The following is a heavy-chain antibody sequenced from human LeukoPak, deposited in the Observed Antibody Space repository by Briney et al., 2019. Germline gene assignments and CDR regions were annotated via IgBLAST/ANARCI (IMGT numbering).Heavy chain of an antibody. CDR2: ISAYNGNT. Sequence: ASVKVSCKASGYTFTSYGISCVRQAPGQGLEWMGWISAYNGNTNYAQKLQGRVTMTTDTSTSTAYMELRSLRSDDTAVYYCARGLYDSSGYFTVPFDYWGQGTLVTVSS. CDR3: ARGLYDSSGYFTVPFDY. V-gene: IGHV1-18*01. D-gene: IGHD3-22*01. J-gene: IGHJ4*02. CDR1: GYTFTSYG.